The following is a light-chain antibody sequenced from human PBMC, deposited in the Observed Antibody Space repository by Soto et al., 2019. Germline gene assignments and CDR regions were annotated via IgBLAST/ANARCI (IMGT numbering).Light chain of an antibody. CDR3: QHYNSFSRT. Sequence: DIQLTQSPSFLSASVGDRVTITCRASQGISSYLAWFQQKPGRAPNLLIYGASTLQSGVPSRFSGSGSGTDFTLTITRLQPDDFATYYCQHYNSFSRTFGQGTKVDIK. J-gene: IGKJ1*01. V-gene: IGKV1-9*01. CDR1: QGISSY. CDR2: GAS.